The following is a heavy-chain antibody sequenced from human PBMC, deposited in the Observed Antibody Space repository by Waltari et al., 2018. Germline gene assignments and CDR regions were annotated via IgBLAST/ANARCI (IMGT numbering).Heavy chain of an antibody. V-gene: IGHV4-34*01. J-gene: IGHJ4*02. CDR2: INHSGST. CDR3: ARKMRNGGTFDY. Sequence: VHLQQSGAGMLKPPRTLSPACAGYGGAFGGYYWSRIRQPPGKGLEWIGEINHSGSTNYNPSLKSRVTISVDTSKNQFSLKLSSVTAADTAVYYCARKMRNGGTFDYWGQGTLVTVSS. D-gene: IGHD1-1*01. CDR1: GGAFGGYY.